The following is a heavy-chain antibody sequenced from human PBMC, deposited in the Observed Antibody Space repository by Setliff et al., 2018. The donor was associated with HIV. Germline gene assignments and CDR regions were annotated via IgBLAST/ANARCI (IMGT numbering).Heavy chain of an antibody. V-gene: IGHV3-74*01. CDR3: ARDSVRGASWYPGGFDV. Sequence: PGGSLRLSCAASGFTFSSYWVHWVRQAPGKGLVWVFGMNTDGSSTRYADSVKGRFTISRDNAKNMLYLQMNSLRAEDTAVYYCARDSVRGASWYPGGFDVWGQGAMVTVSS. D-gene: IGHD3-10*01. CDR1: GFTFSSYW. J-gene: IGHJ3*01. CDR2: MNTDGSST.